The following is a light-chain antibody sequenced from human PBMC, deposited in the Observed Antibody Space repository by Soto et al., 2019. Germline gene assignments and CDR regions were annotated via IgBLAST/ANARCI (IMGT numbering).Light chain of an antibody. CDR3: AAWDDSLNGKV. V-gene: IGLV1-44*01. J-gene: IGLJ1*01. CDR1: SSNIRSYT. Sequence: QSVLTQPPSASGTPGQMVTFSCSGSSSNIRSYTVNWYKQVPGTAPTLLIYSNNRRPSRVPDRFSGSKSGTSASLAISGRQSEDAADYYCAAWDDSLNGKVFGTGTKLTVL. CDR2: SNN.